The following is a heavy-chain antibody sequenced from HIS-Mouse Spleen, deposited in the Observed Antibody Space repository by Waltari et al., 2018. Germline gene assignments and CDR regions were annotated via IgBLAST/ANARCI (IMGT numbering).Heavy chain of an antibody. D-gene: IGHD6-13*01. CDR1: GGSIHSSSSY. CDR2: IYYSGST. Sequence: QLQLQESGPGLVTPSETLSLTCPVSGGSIHSSSSYLGCIPEPPGKGLEWIGSIYYSGSTYYNPSLKSRVTISVDTSKNQFSLKLSSVTAADTAVYYCAREIPYSSSWYDWYFDLWGRGTLVTVSS. CDR3: AREIPYSSSWYDWYFDL. J-gene: IGHJ2*01. V-gene: IGHV4-39*07.